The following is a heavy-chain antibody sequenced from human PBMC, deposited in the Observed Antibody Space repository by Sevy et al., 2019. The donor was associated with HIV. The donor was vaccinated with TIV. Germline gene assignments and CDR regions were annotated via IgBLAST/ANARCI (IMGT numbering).Heavy chain of an antibody. D-gene: IGHD1-7*01. CDR3: ARCSLTGTTGYYFDY. J-gene: IGHJ4*02. CDR1: GGTFSSYA. V-gene: IGHV1-69*13. Sequence: ASVKVSCKASGGTFSSYAISWVRQAPGQGLEWMGRIIPIFGTANYAQKFQGRVTITADESTSTAYMELSSLRSEDTAVYYCARCSLTGTTGYYFDYWGQGTLVTVSS. CDR2: IIPIFGTA.